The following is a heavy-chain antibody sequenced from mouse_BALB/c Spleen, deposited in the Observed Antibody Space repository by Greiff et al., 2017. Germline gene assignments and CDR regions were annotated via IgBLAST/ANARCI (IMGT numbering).Heavy chain of an antibody. D-gene: IGHD2-4*01. V-gene: IGHV7-3*02. CDR3: ARTMITTEGFAY. J-gene: IGHJ3*01. Sequence: EVQVVESGGGLVQPGGSLRLSCATSGFTFTDYYMSWVRQPPGKALEWLGFIRNKANGYTTEYSASVKGRFTISRDNSQSILYLQMNTLRAEDSATYYCARTMITTEGFAYWGQGTLVTVSA. CDR1: GFTFTDYY. CDR2: IRNKANGYTT.